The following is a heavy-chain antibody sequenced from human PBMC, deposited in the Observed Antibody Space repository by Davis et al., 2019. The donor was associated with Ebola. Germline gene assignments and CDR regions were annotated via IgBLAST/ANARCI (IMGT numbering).Heavy chain of an antibody. Sequence: GESLKISCKVSGYDFTKYWIGWVRQMPGKGLEWMGIIYPYDSDTRYSPSFQGQVTISADKSINTAYLQWDSLKASDTAMYYCARSNFDVWSASSQAWFDPWGQGTLVTVSS. V-gene: IGHV5-51*01. CDR2: IYPYDSDT. D-gene: IGHD3-3*01. CDR3: ARSNFDVWSASSQAWFDP. J-gene: IGHJ5*02. CDR1: GYDFTKYW.